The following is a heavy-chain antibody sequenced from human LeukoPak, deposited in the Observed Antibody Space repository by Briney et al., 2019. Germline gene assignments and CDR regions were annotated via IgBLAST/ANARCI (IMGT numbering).Heavy chain of an antibody. CDR2: INPSSGDT. CDR3: ARARKRSSARREDYYYMDV. D-gene: IGHD3-10*01. CDR1: GYIFTGFD. Sequence: GASVKVSCKASGYIFTGFDIHWVRQSPGQGLEWMGCINPSSGDTKYAQKFQGRVTMTRDTSISTAYMELSRLRYDDTAVFYCARARKRSSARREDYYYMDVWGKGTTVTVSS. V-gene: IGHV1-2*02. J-gene: IGHJ6*03.